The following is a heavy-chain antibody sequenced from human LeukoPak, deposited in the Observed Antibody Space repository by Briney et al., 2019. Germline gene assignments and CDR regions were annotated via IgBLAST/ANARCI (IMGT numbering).Heavy chain of an antibody. CDR3: AREVGRLYHPPGANAFDI. D-gene: IGHD2-2*01. V-gene: IGHV4-34*01. CDR2: INHSGST. J-gene: IGHJ3*02. Sequence: SETLSLTCAVYGGSFSGYYWSWIRQPPGKGLEWIGEINHSGSTYYNPSLKSRVTISVDTSKNQFSLKLSSVTAADTAVYYCAREVGRLYHPPGANAFDIWGQGTMVTVSS. CDR1: GGSFSGYY.